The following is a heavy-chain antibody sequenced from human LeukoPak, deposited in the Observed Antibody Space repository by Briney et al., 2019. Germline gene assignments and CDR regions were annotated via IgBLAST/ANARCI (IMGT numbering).Heavy chain of an antibody. CDR1: GFTFSSYN. CDR2: IGSSSNYI. CDR3: ARGELGDCTGGSCYSDY. V-gene: IGHV3-21*01. D-gene: IGHD2-15*01. Sequence: GGSLRLSCAASGFTFSSYNMHWVRQAPGKGLEWVSSIGSSSNYIHYADSLKGRFTISRDYAKSSLYLQMNSLKAEDTAVYYCARGELGDCTGGSCYSDYWGQGTLVTVSS. J-gene: IGHJ4*02.